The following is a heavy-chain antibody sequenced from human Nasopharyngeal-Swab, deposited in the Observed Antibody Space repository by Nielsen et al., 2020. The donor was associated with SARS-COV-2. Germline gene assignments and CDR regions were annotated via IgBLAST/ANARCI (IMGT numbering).Heavy chain of an antibody. CDR3: ARAPVSMIVVVNAFDI. D-gene: IGHD3-22*01. CDR2: IYHSGST. J-gene: IGHJ3*02. CDR1: GGSISSSNW. Sequence: SETLSLTCAVSGGSISSSNWWSWVRQPPGKGLEWIGEIYHSGSTNYNPSLKSRVTISVDTSKNQFSLKLSSVTAADTAVYYCARAPVSMIVVVNAFDIWGQGTMVTVSS. V-gene: IGHV4-4*02.